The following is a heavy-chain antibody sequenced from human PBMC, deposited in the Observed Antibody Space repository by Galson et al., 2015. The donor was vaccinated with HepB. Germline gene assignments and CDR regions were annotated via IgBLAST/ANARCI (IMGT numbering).Heavy chain of an antibody. CDR3: ARYTAMATNDY. CDR2: ISSNGGST. D-gene: IGHD5-18*01. J-gene: IGHJ4*02. CDR1: GFTFSSYA. V-gene: IGHV3-64*01. Sequence: SLRLSCAASGFTFSSYAMHWVRQAPGKGLEYVSAISSNGGSTYYANSVKGRFTISRDNSKNTLYLQMGSLRAEDMAVYYCARYTAMATNDYWGQGTLVTVSS.